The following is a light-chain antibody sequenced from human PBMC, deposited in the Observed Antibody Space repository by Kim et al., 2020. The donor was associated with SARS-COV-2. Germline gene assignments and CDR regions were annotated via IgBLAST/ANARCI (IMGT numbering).Light chain of an antibody. CDR1: QSVSTY. J-gene: IGKJ2*01. CDR2: DVS. Sequence: RSLSPGETATLSCRASQSVSTYLAWYQQKPGQAPRLLIYDVSNRATDIPARFSGSGSGTDFTLTISSLEAEDFAVYYCQQRSNWPTFGQGTKLEI. CDR3: QQRSNWPT. V-gene: IGKV3-11*01.